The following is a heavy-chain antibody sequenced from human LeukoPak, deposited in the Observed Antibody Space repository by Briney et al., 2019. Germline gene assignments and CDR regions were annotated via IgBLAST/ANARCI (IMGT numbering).Heavy chain of an antibody. CDR2: INSDGSST. CDR1: GFTFSSYW. J-gene: IGHJ4*02. D-gene: IGHD6-19*01. CDR3: ASTIAVAATDY. Sequence: GGSLRLSCAASGFTFSSYWMSWVRQAPGKGLVWVSRINSDGSSTSYADSVKGRFTISRDNAKNTLYLQMNSLRAEDTAVYYCASTIAVAATDYWGQGTLVTVSS. V-gene: IGHV3-74*01.